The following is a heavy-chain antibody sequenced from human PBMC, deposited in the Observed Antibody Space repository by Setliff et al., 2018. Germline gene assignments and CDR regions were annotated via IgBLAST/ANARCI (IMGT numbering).Heavy chain of an antibody. CDR1: GFTFSTYA. CDR3: AKGCHAGCFWSDC. J-gene: IGHJ4*02. CDR2: IYSGDRNT. V-gene: IGHV3-23*03. D-gene: IGHD2-15*01. Sequence: PGGSLRLSCAASGFTFSTYAMSWVRQAPGKGLEWVSTIYSGDRNTFYTDSVKGRFTIFRDGSKNTLYLQMNSLRAEDTAVYYCAKGCHAGCFWSDCWGQGTLVTVSS.